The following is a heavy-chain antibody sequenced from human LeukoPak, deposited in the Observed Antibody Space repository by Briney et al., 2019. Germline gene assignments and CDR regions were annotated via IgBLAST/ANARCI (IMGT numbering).Heavy chain of an antibody. CDR1: GGSISSGGYY. J-gene: IGHJ4*02. Sequence: SQTLSLTCTVSGGSISSGGYYWSWIRQRPGKGLEWIGYIYYSGSTYYNPSLKSRVTISVDTSKNQFSLKLSSVTAADTAVYYCARVEVVAGLSLDYWGQGTLVTVSS. V-gene: IGHV4-31*03. D-gene: IGHD2-15*01. CDR2: IYYSGST. CDR3: ARVEVVAGLSLDY.